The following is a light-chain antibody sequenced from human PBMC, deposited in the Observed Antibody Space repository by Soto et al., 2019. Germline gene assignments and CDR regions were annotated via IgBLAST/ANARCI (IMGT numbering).Light chain of an antibody. CDR2: WAS. J-gene: IGKJ4*01. V-gene: IGKV4-1*01. CDR1: QSVLYSSKNKNY. CDR3: QQYYSTPLT. Sequence: DIVMTQSPDSLAVSLGERATINCKSSQSVLYSSKNKNYLAWYQQKPGQSPKLLIYWASTRESGVPDRFSGSGSGTDFTLTISSLQAEDVAVYYCQQYYSTPLTFGGGTKVEIK.